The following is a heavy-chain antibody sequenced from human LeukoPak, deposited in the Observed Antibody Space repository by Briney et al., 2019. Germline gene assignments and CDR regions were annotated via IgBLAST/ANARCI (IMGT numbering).Heavy chain of an antibody. Sequence: GGSLRLSCAASGFTFSSYGMHWVRQAPGTGLEWVAFIRYDGSNKYYADSVKGRFTISRDNSKNTLYLQMNSLRAEDTAVYYCANSEIQQIDYWGQGTLVTVSS. CDR1: GFTFSSYG. D-gene: IGHD1-14*01. J-gene: IGHJ4*02. V-gene: IGHV3-30*02. CDR3: ANSEIQQIDY. CDR2: IRYDGSNK.